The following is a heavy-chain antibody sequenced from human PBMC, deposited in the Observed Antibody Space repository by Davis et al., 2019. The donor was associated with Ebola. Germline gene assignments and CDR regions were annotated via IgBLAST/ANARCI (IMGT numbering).Heavy chain of an antibody. CDR3: ARHGRLYYFDY. V-gene: IGHV3-11*04. CDR2: ISGRGTTI. Sequence: GESPKISCAASGFPFSDYYMSWIRQAPGKGLEWVSYISGRGTTIYYADSVKGRFTISRDNAKSSLYLQVNSLRVEDTAVYYCARHGRLYYFDYWGQGTLVTVSS. CDR1: GFPFSDYY. D-gene: IGHD2/OR15-2a*01. J-gene: IGHJ4*02.